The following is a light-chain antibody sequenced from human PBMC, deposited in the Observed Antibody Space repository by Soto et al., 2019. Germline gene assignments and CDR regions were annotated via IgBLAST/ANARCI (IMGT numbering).Light chain of an antibody. CDR3: QQYNSYRT. Sequence: DIQMTQSPSTLSASVGDRVTITCRASQSISNSLAWYQQKPGKAPKLLIYKASTLESGVPSRFSGSGSGTEFTLTISSLQPDDFATYYCQQYNSYRTFGQGTKVDIK. CDR1: QSISNS. CDR2: KAS. V-gene: IGKV1-5*03. J-gene: IGKJ1*01.